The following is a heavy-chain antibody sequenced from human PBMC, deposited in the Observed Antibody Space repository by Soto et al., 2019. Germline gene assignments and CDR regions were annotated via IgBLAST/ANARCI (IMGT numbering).Heavy chain of an antibody. CDR3: ARQGPPGRQWLVPKPDY. D-gene: IGHD6-19*01. V-gene: IGHV5-51*01. J-gene: IGHJ4*02. CDR1: GYSFTSYW. Sequence: GESLKISCKGSGYSFTSYWIGWVRQMPGKGLEWMGIIYPGDSDTRYSPSFQGQVTISADKSISTAYLQWSSLKASDTAMYYCARQGPPGRQWLVPKPDYWGQGTLVTVSS. CDR2: IYPGDSDT.